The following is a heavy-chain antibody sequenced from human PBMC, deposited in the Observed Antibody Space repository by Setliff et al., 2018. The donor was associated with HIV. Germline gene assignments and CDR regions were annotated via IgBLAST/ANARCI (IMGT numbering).Heavy chain of an antibody. Sequence: PSETLSLTCAVYGGSFSGYYWSWIRQPPGKGLEWIGEINHSGSTNYNPSLKSRVTISRDTSENQFSLRLSSVTAADTAVYYCARDLREVGGGSYADYWGQGTLVTVSS. CDR3: ARDLREVGGGSYADY. CDR1: GGSFSGYY. V-gene: IGHV4-34*01. D-gene: IGHD1-26*01. J-gene: IGHJ4*02. CDR2: INHSGST.